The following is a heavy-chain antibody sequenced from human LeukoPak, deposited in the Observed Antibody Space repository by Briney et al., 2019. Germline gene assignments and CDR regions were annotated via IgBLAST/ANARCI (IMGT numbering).Heavy chain of an antibody. V-gene: IGHV4-30-2*01. CDR3: ARDGYGDDIPVLRYFDWLLYYFDY. CDR1: GGSISSGGYS. CDR2: IYHSGTT. J-gene: IGHJ4*02. Sequence: PSETLSLTCAVSGGSISSGGYSWSWIRQPPGKGLEWIGYIYHSGTTYYNPSLKCRVTISVDRSKNQFSLNLSSVTAADTAVYYCARDGYGDDIPVLRYFDWLLYYFDYWGQGTLVTVSS. D-gene: IGHD3-9*01.